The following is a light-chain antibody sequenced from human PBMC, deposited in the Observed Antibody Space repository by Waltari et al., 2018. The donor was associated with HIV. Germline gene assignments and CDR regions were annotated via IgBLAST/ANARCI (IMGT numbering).Light chain of an antibody. Sequence: DIQVTQSPSSLYASVGDKVIITCRASRAISDSLAWYQQKPGRAPKLLVYGASRLASGVTSRFTGSGSGTIYSLTIGCLQPDDFASYYCQQYVSSPVTFGQGTKV. CDR2: GAS. CDR1: RAISDS. V-gene: IGKV1-NL1*01. CDR3: QQYVSSPVT. J-gene: IGKJ2*01.